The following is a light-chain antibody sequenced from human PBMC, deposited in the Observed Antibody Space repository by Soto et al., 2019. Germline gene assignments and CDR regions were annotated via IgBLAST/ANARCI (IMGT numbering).Light chain of an antibody. J-gene: IGKJ4*01. CDR1: QNTITY. CDR2: DAV. Sequence: PGERATLSCRTSQNTITYPRWYQQKPGQSPRLLVYDAVNRAAGAPDRFSGSGSGTDFTLTITIVEPDDSAVYFCQQHSDWPPLTFGGGTRVEIK. V-gene: IGKV3-11*01. CDR3: QQHSDWPPLT.